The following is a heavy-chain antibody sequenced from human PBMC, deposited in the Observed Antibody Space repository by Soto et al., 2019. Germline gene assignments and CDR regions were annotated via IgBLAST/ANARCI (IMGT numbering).Heavy chain of an antibody. Sequence: SETLSLTCTVSGGSVSNSNYYWGWIRPSPGKGLEWIGSVYYRGRSYSKSSVKSRVTISVDTSKNQFSLNLNSVTASDTAVYFCVSQRTSVLTQAYFDYWGPGALGTVSS. J-gene: IGHJ4*02. V-gene: IGHV4-39*01. CDR1: GGSVSNSNYY. D-gene: IGHD2-8*01. CDR3: VSQRTSVLTQAYFDY. CDR2: VYYRGRS.